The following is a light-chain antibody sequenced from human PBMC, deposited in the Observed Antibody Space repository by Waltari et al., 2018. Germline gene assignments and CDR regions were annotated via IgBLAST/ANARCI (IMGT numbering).Light chain of an antibody. Sequence: QSALTQPASVSGSPGQSITISCTGTSSDVGGYNLVSWHQQHPGKAPKLIIYEVSNRPSGVFNRFPGSKSGNTASLTISGLQAEDEADYYCTSYITTRGDWVFGGGTKLTVL. CDR3: TSYITTRGDWV. CDR2: EVS. J-gene: IGLJ3*02. V-gene: IGLV2-14*01. CDR1: SSDVGGYNL.